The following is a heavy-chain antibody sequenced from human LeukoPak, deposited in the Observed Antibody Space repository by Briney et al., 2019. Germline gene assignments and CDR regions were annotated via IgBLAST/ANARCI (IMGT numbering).Heavy chain of an antibody. CDR3: ARGEYYDSSGYYSSFDY. Sequence: SETLSLTCTVSGGSISSSSYYWGWIRQPPGKGLEWIGYIYYSGSTYYNPSLKSRVTISVDTSKNQFSLELSSVTAADTAVYYCARGEYYDSSGYYSSFDYWGQGTLVTVSS. V-gene: IGHV4-30-4*08. J-gene: IGHJ4*02. CDR1: GGSISSSSYY. D-gene: IGHD3-22*01. CDR2: IYYSGST.